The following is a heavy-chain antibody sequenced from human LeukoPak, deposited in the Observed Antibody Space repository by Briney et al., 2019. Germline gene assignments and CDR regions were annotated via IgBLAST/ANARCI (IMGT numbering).Heavy chain of an antibody. J-gene: IGHJ5*02. CDR3: ARGADWFDP. V-gene: IGHV4-4*07. CDR2: IYSSGST. CDR1: GASFSSYY. D-gene: IGHD4/OR15-4a*01. Sequence: SETLSLTCIVSGASFSSYYWTWIRQPAGKGLEWIGRIYSSGSTNNNPSLRSRITMSVDTSKNQFSLKLSSVTAADTAVYYCARGADWFDPWGQGTLVTVSS.